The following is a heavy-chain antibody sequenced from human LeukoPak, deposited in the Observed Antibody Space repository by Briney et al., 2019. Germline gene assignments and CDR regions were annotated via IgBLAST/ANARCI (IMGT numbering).Heavy chain of an antibody. CDR2: IKSKTDGGTT. J-gene: IGHJ4*02. Sequence: GGSLRLSCAASGFSFSSYAMSWVRQAPGKGLEWVGRIKSKTDGGTTDYAAPVKGRFTISRDDSKNTLYLQMNSLKTEDTAVYYCTTVSPLYCGGDCLDDYWGQGTLVTVSS. D-gene: IGHD2-21*02. CDR1: GFSFSSYA. V-gene: IGHV3-15*01. CDR3: TTVSPLYCGGDCLDDY.